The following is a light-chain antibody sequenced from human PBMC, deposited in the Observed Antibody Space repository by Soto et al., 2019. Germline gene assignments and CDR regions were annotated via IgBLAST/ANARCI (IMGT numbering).Light chain of an antibody. J-gene: IGLJ2*01. V-gene: IGLV2-23*02. Sequence: QSALTQPASVSGSPGQSIAISRTRTSSNVGGYNFVSLYQQHPGKAPKLLIYEVNKRPSGVSNRFSGSKSDNTASLTISGLQAEDEADYYCCSYGGDRIFGGGTKLTVL. CDR2: EVN. CDR1: SSNVGGYNF. CDR3: CSYGGDRI.